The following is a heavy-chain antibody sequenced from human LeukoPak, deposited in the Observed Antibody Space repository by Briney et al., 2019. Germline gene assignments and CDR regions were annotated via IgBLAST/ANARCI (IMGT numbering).Heavy chain of an antibody. CDR3: AKGSTDIVVVPADYYYYGMDV. V-gene: IGHV3-9*01. D-gene: IGHD2-2*01. Sequence: PGRSLRLSCAASGFTFDDYAMHWVRQAPGKGLEWVSGISWNSGSIVYADSVKGRFTISRDNAKNSLYLQMNSLRAEDTALYYCAKGSTDIVVVPADYYYYGMDVWGQGTTVTVSS. CDR1: GFTFDDYA. CDR2: ISWNSGSI. J-gene: IGHJ6*02.